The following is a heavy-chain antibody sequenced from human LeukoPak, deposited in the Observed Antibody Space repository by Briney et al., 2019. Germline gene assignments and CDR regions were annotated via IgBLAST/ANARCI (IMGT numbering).Heavy chain of an antibody. CDR2: IYYSGST. CDR1: GGSISSGGYY. V-gene: IGHV4-31*03. J-gene: IGHJ4*02. CDR3: AGRGSGSGAWDY. Sequence: SESLSLTCTVSGGSISSGGYYWSWIRQHPGKGLEWIGYIYYSGSTYYNPSLKSRVTISVDTSKNQFSLKLSSVTAADTAVYYCAGRGSGSGAWDYWGQGTLVTVSS. D-gene: IGHD3-10*01.